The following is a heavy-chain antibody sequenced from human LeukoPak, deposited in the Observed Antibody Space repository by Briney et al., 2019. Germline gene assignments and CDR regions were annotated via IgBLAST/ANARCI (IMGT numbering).Heavy chain of an antibody. CDR2: IYTIGST. Sequence: SETLSLTCTVSGGSISSYYWSWIRQPPGKGLEWIGYIYTIGSTNYNPSLKSRVTISVDTSKNQFSLKLSSVTAADTAVYFCARQVRCSGALYHWFDAWGQGTLVTVSS. J-gene: IGHJ5*02. V-gene: IGHV4-4*09. D-gene: IGHD3-10*02. CDR1: GGSISSYY. CDR3: ARQVRCSGALYHWFDA.